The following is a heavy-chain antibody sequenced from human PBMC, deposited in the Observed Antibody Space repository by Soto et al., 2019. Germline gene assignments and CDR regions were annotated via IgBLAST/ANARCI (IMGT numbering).Heavy chain of an antibody. V-gene: IGHV4-39*07. Sequence: PSETLSLTCTVSGGSISSYYWGWIRQPPGKGLEWIGSIYYTGSTYYNPSLKSRVTISVDTSKNQFSLKLSSVTAADTAVYYCARARGARYFDYWGQGTLVTVSS. CDR2: IYYTGST. CDR3: ARARGARYFDY. J-gene: IGHJ4*02. D-gene: IGHD2-15*01. CDR1: GGSISSYY.